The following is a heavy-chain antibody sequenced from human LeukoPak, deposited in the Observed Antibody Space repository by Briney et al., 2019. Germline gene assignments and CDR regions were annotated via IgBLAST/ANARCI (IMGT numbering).Heavy chain of an antibody. CDR1: GGSISSYY. CDR2: IYYSGST. V-gene: IGHV4-59*01. J-gene: IGHJ4*02. D-gene: IGHD5-18*01. Sequence: SETLSLTCTVSGGSISSYYWSWIRQPPGKGLEWIGYIYYSGSTNYNPSLKSRVTISVDTSKNQFSLKLSSVTAADTAVYYCAREMYSYGYSALDYWGQGTLVTVSS. CDR3: AREMYSYGYSALDY.